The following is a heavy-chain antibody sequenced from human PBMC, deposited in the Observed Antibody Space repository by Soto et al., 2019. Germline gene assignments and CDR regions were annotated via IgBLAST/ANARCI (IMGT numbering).Heavy chain of an antibody. V-gene: IGHV1-24*01. Sequence: GASVKVSCKVSGYTLTELSMHWVRQAPGRGLEWMGGFDPEDGETIYAQKFQGRVTMTEDTSTDTAYMELSSLRSEDTAVYYCATVAAGYSSIWYFVATPPHYAFDFWGQGTMVTVSS. CDR3: ATVAAGYSSIWYFVATPPHYAFDF. CDR1: GYTLTELS. D-gene: IGHD6-13*01. CDR2: FDPEDGET. J-gene: IGHJ3*01.